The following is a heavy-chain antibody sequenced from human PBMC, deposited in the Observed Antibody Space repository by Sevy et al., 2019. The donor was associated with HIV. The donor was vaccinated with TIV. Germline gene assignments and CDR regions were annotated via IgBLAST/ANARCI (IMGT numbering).Heavy chain of an antibody. CDR2: ISSSGSTI. CDR3: ARVQYRLLRSLTSDAFDI. Sequence: GGSLRLSCAASGFTFSDYYMSWIRQAPGKGLEWVSYISSSGSTIYYADSVKGRFTISRDNAKNSLYLQMNSLRAEDTAVYYCARVQYRLLRSLTSDAFDIWGQGTMVTVSS. J-gene: IGHJ3*02. D-gene: IGHD2-2*01. V-gene: IGHV3-11*01. CDR1: GFTFSDYY.